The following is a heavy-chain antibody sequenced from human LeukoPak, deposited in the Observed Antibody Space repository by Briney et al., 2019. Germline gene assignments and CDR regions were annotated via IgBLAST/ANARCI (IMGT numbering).Heavy chain of an antibody. CDR2: IIPVLVST. Sequence: ASVKVSCKASGGTFSSYAISWVRQAPGQGLEWMGRIIPVLVSTNYAPQFHARVTITADKSTNTAYMGLSSLTSEDTAVYFCATGTGGYNEHWGQGTLVTVSS. CDR1: GGTFSSYA. V-gene: IGHV1-69*04. J-gene: IGHJ4*02. CDR3: ATGTGGYNEH. D-gene: IGHD5-24*01.